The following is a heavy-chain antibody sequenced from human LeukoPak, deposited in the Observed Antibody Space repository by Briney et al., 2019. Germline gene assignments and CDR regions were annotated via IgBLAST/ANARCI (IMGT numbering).Heavy chain of an antibody. CDR1: GYIFNDYY. D-gene: IGHD4-23*01. V-gene: IGHV1-2*02. CDR2: INPKRGGT. CDR3: ARVRYDYGAKDIDY. J-gene: IGHJ4*02. Sequence: ASVKVSCKASGYIFNDYYIHWVRQAPGQGLEWMGWINPKRGGTKYVQKFQGRVTMTSDTSMSTVYMEMSRLRSDDTAVCYCARVRYDYGAKDIDYWGQGTLVTVSS.